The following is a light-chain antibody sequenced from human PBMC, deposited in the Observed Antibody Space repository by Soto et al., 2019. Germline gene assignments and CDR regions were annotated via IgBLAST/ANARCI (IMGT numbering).Light chain of an antibody. Sequence: EIVLTQSPGTLSLSPGERATLSCRASQSVSYLGWYQQKPGQAPRLLIYGASSRATGIPDRFSGSGSGTDFTLTISRLEPQAFAVYYCQQYDSSPSWTFGQGTKGHI. V-gene: IGKV3-20*01. CDR3: QQYDSSPSWT. J-gene: IGKJ1*01. CDR1: QSVSY. CDR2: GAS.